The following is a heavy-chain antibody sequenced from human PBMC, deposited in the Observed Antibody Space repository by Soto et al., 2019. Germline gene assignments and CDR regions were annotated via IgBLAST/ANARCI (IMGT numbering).Heavy chain of an antibody. J-gene: IGHJ3*02. V-gene: IGHV4-59*01. CDR1: GGSISSYY. CDR3: AKRYSGYDDAFDS. CDR2: IYYSGST. Sequence: QVQLQESGPGLVKPSETLSLTCTVSGGSISSYYWSWIRQPPGKGLEWITYIYYSGSTNYNPSLKSRVTISVDTSKNQFSLKLSSVTAADTAVYYCAKRYSGYDDAFDSWGQGTTVTVSS. D-gene: IGHD5-12*01.